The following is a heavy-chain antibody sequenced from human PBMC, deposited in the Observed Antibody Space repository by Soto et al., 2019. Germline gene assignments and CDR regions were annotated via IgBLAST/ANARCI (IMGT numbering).Heavy chain of an antibody. CDR1: GFTFSSYS. CDR2: ISSSSSYI. J-gene: IGHJ3*02. Sequence: GGSLRLSCAASGFTFSSYSMNWVRQAPGKGLKWVSSISSSSSYIYYADSVKGRFTISRDNAKNSLYLQMNSLRAEDTAVYYCAREGQMTTVTRDPFDIWGQGTMVTVSS. D-gene: IGHD4-17*01. V-gene: IGHV3-21*01. CDR3: AREGQMTTVTRDPFDI.